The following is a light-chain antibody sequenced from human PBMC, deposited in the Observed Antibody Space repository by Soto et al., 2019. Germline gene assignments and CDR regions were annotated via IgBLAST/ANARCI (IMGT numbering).Light chain of an antibody. CDR3: SSYTSSNTYV. Sequence: QSALTQPPSVSGSPGQSVAISCTGTSSDVGSYNRVSWYQQPPGTAPIVMIYEISNRPSGVPDRFSGSKSGNTASLTISGLQAEDEADYYCSSYTSSNTYVFGTGTKLTVL. J-gene: IGLJ1*01. V-gene: IGLV2-18*02. CDR2: EIS. CDR1: SSDVGSYNR.